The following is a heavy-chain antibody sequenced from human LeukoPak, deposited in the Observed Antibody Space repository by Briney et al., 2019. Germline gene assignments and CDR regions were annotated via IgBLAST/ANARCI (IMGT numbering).Heavy chain of an antibody. V-gene: IGHV4-38-2*02. Sequence: PSETLSLTCSVSGYSISSGYYWGWIRQPPGKGLEWIGNISHSGSTYYNPSLKSRVTISVDTSKNHFSLKVSSVTAADTAVYYCAIVYGSGSYDDYWGQGTLVTVSS. CDR2: ISHSGST. CDR1: GYSISSGYY. D-gene: IGHD3-10*01. J-gene: IGHJ4*02. CDR3: AIVYGSGSYDDY.